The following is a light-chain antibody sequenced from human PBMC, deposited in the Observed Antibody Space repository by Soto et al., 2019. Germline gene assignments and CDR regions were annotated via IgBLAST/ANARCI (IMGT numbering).Light chain of an antibody. CDR1: QSLNNE. J-gene: IGKJ5*01. CDR3: QQYHRSSIT. V-gene: IGKV1-5*01. Sequence: DIQMTQSPSTLSASVGDRVTITCRASQSLNNELAWYQQKPGKAPNLLMYDASTLERGVPSRFSGTGSGTEFTLTISSRQPDDFATYYCQQYHRSSITFGQGTRLEIK. CDR2: DAS.